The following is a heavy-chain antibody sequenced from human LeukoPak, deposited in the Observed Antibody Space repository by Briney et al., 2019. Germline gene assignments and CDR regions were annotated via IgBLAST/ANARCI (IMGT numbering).Heavy chain of an antibody. V-gene: IGHV4-59*08. CDR1: GGSISSYY. D-gene: IGHD7-27*01. J-gene: IGHJ4*02. CDR3: ARRPTGDPKFDY. CDR2: IYSSGST. Sequence: ASETLSLTCTVSGGSISSYYWSWIRQPPGKGLEWIGYIYSSGSTYYNPSLKSRVTISVDTSKNRFSLKLSTVTAADTAVYYCARRPTGDPKFDYWGQGTLVTVSS.